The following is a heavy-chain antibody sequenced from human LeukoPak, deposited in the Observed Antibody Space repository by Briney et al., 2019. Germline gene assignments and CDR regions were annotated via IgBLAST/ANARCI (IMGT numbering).Heavy chain of an antibody. CDR1: GLTFSSYS. Sequence: PGGSLRLSCAASGLTFSSYSMNWVRQAPGKGLEWVSSISSSSSYIYYADSVKGRFTISRDNAKNSLYLQMNSLRAEDTAVYYCARAHSSGWYWFDPWGQGTLVTVSS. J-gene: IGHJ5*02. CDR3: ARAHSSGWYWFDP. D-gene: IGHD6-19*01. CDR2: ISSSSSYI. V-gene: IGHV3-21*01.